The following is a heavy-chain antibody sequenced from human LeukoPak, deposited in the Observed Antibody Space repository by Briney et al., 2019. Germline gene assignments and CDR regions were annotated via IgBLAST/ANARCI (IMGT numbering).Heavy chain of an antibody. CDR2: INPSGGST. J-gene: IGHJ3*02. CDR3: ARPQGGTTVTTTDDAFDI. V-gene: IGHV1-46*01. Sequence: EASVKVSCNASGYTFTSYYMHWVRQAPGQGLEWMGIINPSGGSTSYAQKFQGRVTMTRDTSTSTVYMELSSLRSEDTAVYYCARPQGGTTVTTTDDAFDIWGQGTMVTVSS. D-gene: IGHD4-17*01. CDR1: GYTFTSYY.